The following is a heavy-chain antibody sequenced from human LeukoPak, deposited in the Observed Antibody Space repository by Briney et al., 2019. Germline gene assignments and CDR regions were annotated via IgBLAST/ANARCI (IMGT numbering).Heavy chain of an antibody. D-gene: IGHD3-10*01. CDR3: ARGRIVKKFGFDY. V-gene: IGHV3-30*15. CDR2: ISYDVSIQ. CDR1: RVTFSNYA. J-gene: IGHJ4*02. Sequence: GRTLRLSCAASRVTFSNYAMRCGCQAPGKGLERVAVISYDVSIQYYADSVKVRFTISRDNSKNTLYLEMGSLRAEEPVVIFCARGRIVKKFGFDYWGQGSRVTVSS.